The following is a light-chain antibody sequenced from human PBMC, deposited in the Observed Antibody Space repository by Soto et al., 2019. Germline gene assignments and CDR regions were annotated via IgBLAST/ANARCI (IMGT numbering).Light chain of an antibody. V-gene: IGKV3-11*01. Sequence: DIVLTQSPATLYLSPGESASLSCRASQSVSNSLAWYQQKPCQPPRLLIYDASTRATGIPARFTGSGSGTEFTFAISRLEPEDFAVYYCQQRTSWPLLTFGGGTKVEIK. J-gene: IGKJ4*01. CDR1: QSVSNS. CDR2: DAS. CDR3: QQRTSWPLLT.